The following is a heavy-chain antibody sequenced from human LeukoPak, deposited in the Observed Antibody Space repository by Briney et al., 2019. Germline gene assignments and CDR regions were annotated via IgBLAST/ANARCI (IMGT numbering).Heavy chain of an antibody. V-gene: IGHV4-59*01. D-gene: IGHD3-22*01. CDR2: IYYSKST. CDR1: GGSISSYY. J-gene: IGHJ5*02. Sequence: SSETLSLTCTVSGGSISSYYWSWIRQPPGKGLEWIGYIYYSKSTNYNPSLKSRVTISGDTSKNQFSLRLSSVTAADTAVYYCARGLSDSSGYYYGGRFDPWGQGTLVTVPS. CDR3: ARGLSDSSGYYYGGRFDP.